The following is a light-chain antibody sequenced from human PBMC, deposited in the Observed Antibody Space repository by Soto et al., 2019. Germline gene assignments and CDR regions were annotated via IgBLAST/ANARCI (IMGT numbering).Light chain of an antibody. Sequence: DFQMTQSPSTLSASVGDSVTITCRASQSIHTWLAWYQQKPGRTPKLLIYKASVLESGVPSRFSGSGSGTEFTLTISSLQPDDFATYYCQQYNSHPYTFDRGTKLQIK. J-gene: IGKJ2*01. CDR1: QSIHTW. V-gene: IGKV1-5*03. CDR2: KAS. CDR3: QQYNSHPYT.